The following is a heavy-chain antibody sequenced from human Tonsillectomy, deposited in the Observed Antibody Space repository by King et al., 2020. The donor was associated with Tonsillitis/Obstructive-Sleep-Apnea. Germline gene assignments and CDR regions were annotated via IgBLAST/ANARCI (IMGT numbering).Heavy chain of an antibody. CDR1: GFTFSDYY. CDR2: ISSSSNYT. CDR3: ARYLMDYYASVSYYNYYFDY. Sequence: VQLVESGGGLVKPGGSLRLSCAASGFTFSDYYMSWIRQVPGKGLEWVSYISSSSNYTNYADSVKGRFTISRDNAKNSLYLQMKSLRAEDTAVYYCARYLMDYYASVSYYNYYFDYWGQGTLVTVSS. V-gene: IGHV3-11*05. D-gene: IGHD3-10*01. J-gene: IGHJ4*02.